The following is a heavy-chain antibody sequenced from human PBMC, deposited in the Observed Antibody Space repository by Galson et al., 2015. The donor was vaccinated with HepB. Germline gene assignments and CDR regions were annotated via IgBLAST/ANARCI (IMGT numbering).Heavy chain of an antibody. CDR2: IYYTGRT. CDR3: ARQPYINGWLYWYFDV. CDR1: GGSIRSTSDY. J-gene: IGHJ2*01. Sequence: ETLSLTCTVSGGSIRSTSDYWVWIRQTPGKGMEWIGSIYYTGRTFYNPALKSRVTTSVDASKNEVSLKVRSMTAADTGAYFCARQPYINGWLYWYFDVWGRGTLVTVSS. V-gene: IGHV4-39*01. D-gene: IGHD6-19*01.